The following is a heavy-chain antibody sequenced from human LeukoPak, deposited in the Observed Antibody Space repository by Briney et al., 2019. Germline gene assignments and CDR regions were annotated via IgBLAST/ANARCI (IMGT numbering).Heavy chain of an antibody. J-gene: IGHJ6*03. V-gene: IGHV3-66*02. Sequence: GGSLRLSCAASGFTVSSNYMSWVRQAPGKGLEWGSVIYSGGSTYYADSVKGRFTISRDNSKNTLYLQMNSLRAEDTAVYYCARDQLRGGEYYMDVWGKGTTVTVSS. CDR2: IYSGGST. D-gene: IGHD4-17*01. CDR1: GFTVSSNY. CDR3: ARDQLRGGEYYMDV.